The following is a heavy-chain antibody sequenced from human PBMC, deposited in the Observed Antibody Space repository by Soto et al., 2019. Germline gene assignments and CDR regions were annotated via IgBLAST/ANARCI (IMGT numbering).Heavy chain of an antibody. D-gene: IGHD3-10*01. V-gene: IGHV3-21*01. Sequence: GGSLRLSCAASGFTFSSYSMNWVRQAPGKGLEWVSSISSSSSYIYYADSVKGRFTISRDNAKNSLYLQMNSLRAEDTAVYYCARDSMVRGVIPLHYGMDVWGQGTTVTV. CDR2: ISSSSSYI. J-gene: IGHJ6*02. CDR1: GFTFSSYS. CDR3: ARDSMVRGVIPLHYGMDV.